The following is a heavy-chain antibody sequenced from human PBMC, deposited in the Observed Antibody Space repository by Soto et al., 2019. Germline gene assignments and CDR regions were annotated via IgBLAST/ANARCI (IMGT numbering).Heavy chain of an antibody. CDR1: GFTFSSYG. CDR2: IWYDGSNK. Sequence: GGSLRLSCAASGFTFSSYGMHWVRQAPGKGLEWVAVIWYDGSNKYYADSVKGRFTISRDNSKNTLYLQMNSLRAEDTAVYYCAGFGRGSELYYYGMDVWGQGTTVTVYS. J-gene: IGHJ6*02. V-gene: IGHV3-33*01. D-gene: IGHD3-3*01. CDR3: AGFGRGSELYYYGMDV.